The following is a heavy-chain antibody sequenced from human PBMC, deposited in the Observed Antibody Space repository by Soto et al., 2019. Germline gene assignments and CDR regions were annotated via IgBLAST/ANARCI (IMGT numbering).Heavy chain of an antibody. CDR1: GFTFSNYA. J-gene: IGHJ5*02. Sequence: EVQLLESGGGLVQPGGSLRLSCAASGFTFSNYAMSWVRQAPGKGLEWVSGLSDGGGSTFYADFVKGRFTISRDNAKNTLYLQMSSPRAEDTAVYYCGKEVTTSPYNWFDPWGQGTLVTVSS. CDR3: GKEVTTSPYNWFDP. CDR2: LSDGGGST. D-gene: IGHD4-17*01. V-gene: IGHV3-23*01.